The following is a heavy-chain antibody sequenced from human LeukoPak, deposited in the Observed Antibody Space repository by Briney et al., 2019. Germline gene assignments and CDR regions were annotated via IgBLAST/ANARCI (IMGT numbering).Heavy chain of an antibody. CDR2: INHSGST. D-gene: IGHD2-2*01. Sequence: GSLRLSCEASGFTVSSHGMSWVRQAPGKGLEWIGEINHSGSTNYNPSLKSRVTISVDTSKNQFSLKLSSVTAADTAVYYCARGVGKVPAAKYFDYWGQGTLVTVSS. CDR1: GFTVSSHG. CDR3: ARGVGKVPAAKYFDY. J-gene: IGHJ4*02. V-gene: IGHV4-34*01.